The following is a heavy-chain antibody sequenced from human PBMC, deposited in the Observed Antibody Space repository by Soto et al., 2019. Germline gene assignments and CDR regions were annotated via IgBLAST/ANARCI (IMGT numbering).Heavy chain of an antibody. Sequence: SLKISCKGSGYSFTSYWISWVRQMPGKGLEWMGRIDPSDSYTNYSPSFQGHVTISADKSISTAYLQWSSLKASDTAMYYCAGVPAATFYYGMDVWGQGTTVTVSS. J-gene: IGHJ6*02. CDR3: AGVPAATFYYGMDV. CDR1: GYSFTSYW. V-gene: IGHV5-10-1*01. D-gene: IGHD2-2*01. CDR2: IDPSDSYT.